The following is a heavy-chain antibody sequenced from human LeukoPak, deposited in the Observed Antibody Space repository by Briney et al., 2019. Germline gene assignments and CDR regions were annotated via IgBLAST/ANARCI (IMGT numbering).Heavy chain of an antibody. D-gene: IGHD2-2*01. J-gene: IGHJ4*02. CDR3: ASVRYCSSTSCYWGAFDY. V-gene: IGHV3-23*01. CDR1: GFTFANYA. CDR2: ISGSGGST. Sequence: GGSLRLSCAASGFTFANYAMSWVRQGPGKGLEWVSTISGSGGSTYYADSVKGRFTISRDNSKNTLYLQMNSLRADDTAVYYCASVRYCSSTSCYWGAFDYWGQGTLVTVSS.